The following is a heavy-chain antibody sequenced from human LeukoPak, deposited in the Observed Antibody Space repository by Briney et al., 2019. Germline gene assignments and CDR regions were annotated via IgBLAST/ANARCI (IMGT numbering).Heavy chain of an antibody. CDR1: GFTFSSYA. CDR3: ARDHGIAAAGPPEPMYYFDY. CDR2: ISYDGSNK. V-gene: IGHV3-30-3*01. Sequence: GGSLRLSCAASGFTFSSYAMHWVRQAPGKGLEWVAVISYDGSNKYYADSVKGRFTISRDNSKNTLYLQMNSLRAEDTAVYYCARDHGIAAAGPPEPMYYFDYWGQGTLVTVSS. J-gene: IGHJ4*02. D-gene: IGHD6-13*01.